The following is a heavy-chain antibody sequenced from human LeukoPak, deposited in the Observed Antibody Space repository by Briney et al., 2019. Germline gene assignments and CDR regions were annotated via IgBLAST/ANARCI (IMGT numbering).Heavy chain of an antibody. D-gene: IGHD3-3*02. CDR3: ARDGILGSHDY. CDR2: INSDGSST. J-gene: IGHJ4*02. V-gene: IGHV3-74*01. CDR1: GFTFSSYW. Sequence: GGSLRLSCAASGFTFSSYWMHWVRQAPGKGLVWVSRINSDGSSTSYADSVKGRFTISRDNAKSTLSLQMNSLRAEDTAVYYCARDGILGSHDYWGQGTLVTVSS.